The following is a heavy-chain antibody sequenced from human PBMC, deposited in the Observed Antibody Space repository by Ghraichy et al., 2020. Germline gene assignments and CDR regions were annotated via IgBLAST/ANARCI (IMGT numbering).Heavy chain of an antibody. V-gene: IGHV3-7*01. CDR1: GFTFSSLW. CDR2: IKQDGSEK. D-gene: IGHD7-27*01. Sequence: LSLTCAASGFTFSSLWMSWVRQAPGKGLEWVANIKQDGSEKYYVDSVKGRFTISRDNAKNSLYLQMNSLRAEDTAVYYCARELSWGTSLWGQGTLVTVSS. J-gene: IGHJ4*02. CDR3: ARELSWGTSL.